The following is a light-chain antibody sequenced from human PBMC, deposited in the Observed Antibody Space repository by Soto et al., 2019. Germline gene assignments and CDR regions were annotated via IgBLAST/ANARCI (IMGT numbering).Light chain of an antibody. CDR3: GAWDDNLSYYV. J-gene: IGLJ1*01. V-gene: IGLV1-47*02. CDR1: NSNIGTNF. CDR2: SDY. Sequence: QSVLTQPPSASGTPGQRVSISCSGRNSNIGTNFVDWYQHVPGAAPKVLIHSDYKRPSGVPDRFSGSKSGTSASLAISGLQSEDEADYYCGAWDDNLSYYVFGSGTKATVL.